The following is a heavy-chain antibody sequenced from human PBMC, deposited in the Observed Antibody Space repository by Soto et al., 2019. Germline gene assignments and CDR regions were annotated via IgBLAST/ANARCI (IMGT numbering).Heavy chain of an antibody. Sequence: QLQLQESGPGLVKPSETLSLTCTVSGGSISSSSYYWGWIRQPPGKGLEWIGRIYHSGSTYYNPSLKRRVTISVDTSKNQFSLKLSSVTVADTAVYYCATLWGQDWGQGTLVTVSS. J-gene: IGHJ4*02. D-gene: IGHD3-10*01. CDR1: GGSISSSSYY. CDR2: IYHSGST. V-gene: IGHV4-39*01. CDR3: ATLWGQD.